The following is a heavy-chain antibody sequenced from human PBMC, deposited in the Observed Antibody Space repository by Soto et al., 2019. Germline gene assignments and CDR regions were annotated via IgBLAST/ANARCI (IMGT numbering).Heavy chain of an antibody. CDR3: EREVDYYDSSGYKDAFDI. V-gene: IGHV4-4*07. CDR2: IYTSGST. J-gene: IGHJ3*02. Sequence: SETLSLTCTVSGGSISSYYWSWIRQPAGKGLEWIGRIYTSGSTNYNPSLKSRVTMSVDTSKNQFSLKMSSVTDADTAVYYCEREVDYYDSSGYKDAFDIWGQGKMVT. D-gene: IGHD3-22*01. CDR1: GGSISSYY.